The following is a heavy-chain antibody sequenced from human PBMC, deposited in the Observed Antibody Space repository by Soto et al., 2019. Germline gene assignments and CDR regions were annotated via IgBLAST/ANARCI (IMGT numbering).Heavy chain of an antibody. CDR2: IYYTGTT. CDR3: AKSLFDGGGGLSAD. J-gene: IGHJ4*02. Sequence: QVQLHESGPGLVKPSETMSLTCTVSGGSISSYYWGWMRQPPGKGLEWIGDIYYTGTTNYHPSLKSRVTIAITCKNQFSLNLSSVTAADTAVYYCAKSLFDGGGGLSADWGRGTLVTVSP. D-gene: IGHD2-21*01. V-gene: IGHV4-59*01. CDR1: GGSISSYY.